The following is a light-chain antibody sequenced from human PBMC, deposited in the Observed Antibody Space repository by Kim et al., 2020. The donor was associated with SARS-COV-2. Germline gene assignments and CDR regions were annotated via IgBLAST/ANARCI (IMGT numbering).Light chain of an antibody. CDR3: QQYNNWPYT. Sequence: VSPGKRATLSCRASQSVSSNLAWYQQKPGQAPRLLIYGASTRATGIPARFSGSGSGTEFTLTISSLQSEDFAVYYCQQYNNWPYTFGQGTKLEI. V-gene: IGKV3-15*01. J-gene: IGKJ2*01. CDR1: QSVSSN. CDR2: GAS.